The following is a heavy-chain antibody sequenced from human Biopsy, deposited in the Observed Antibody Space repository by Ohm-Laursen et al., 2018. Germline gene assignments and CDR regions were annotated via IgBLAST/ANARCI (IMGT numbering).Heavy chain of an antibody. CDR2: IDWNSRNI. CDR3: VKDTNGNYVWDRPGATKGMDV. J-gene: IGHJ6*02. Sequence: SLRLSCTASGFSFDDFAMHWVRQSPGKGLEWVAGIDWNSRNINYGDSVKGRFSVSRDNAKNSLYLQMNSLRGEDTALYYCVKDTNGNYVWDRPGATKGMDVWGQGTTVTVSS. V-gene: IGHV3-9*01. D-gene: IGHD1-26*01. CDR1: GFSFDDFA.